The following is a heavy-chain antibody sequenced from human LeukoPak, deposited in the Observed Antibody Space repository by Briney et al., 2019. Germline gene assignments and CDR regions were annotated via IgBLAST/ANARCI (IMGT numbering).Heavy chain of an antibody. Sequence: GGSLRFSCAASGFTFRDYVISWVRQAPGKGLEWVSSISPSGDSTYYAGSVRGRFTLSRDNSKNTVYFQMNSLRAEDTAIYYCAQDWPSAVTTTPGFWGQGTMVIVSS. CDR3: AQDWPSAVTTTPGF. CDR1: GFTFRDYV. J-gene: IGHJ3*01. V-gene: IGHV3-23*01. CDR2: ISPSGDST. D-gene: IGHD4-17*01.